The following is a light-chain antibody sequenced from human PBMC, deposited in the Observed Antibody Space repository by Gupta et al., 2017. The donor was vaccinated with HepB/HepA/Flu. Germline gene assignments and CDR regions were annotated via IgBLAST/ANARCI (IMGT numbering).Light chain of an antibody. CDR2: FAS. V-gene: IGKV4-1*01. CDR3: QQYYSLPRT. Sequence: DIVVTQSPVSLAVSLGERATLNCTSSQSVLNTYNNKNYLTWYQQKPGHPPKVLIYFASTRESGVPARFSGSGSGTDFTLTISNLQAEDLAVYYCQQYYSLPRTFGQGTKVEIK. J-gene: IGKJ1*01. CDR1: QSVLNTYNNKNY.